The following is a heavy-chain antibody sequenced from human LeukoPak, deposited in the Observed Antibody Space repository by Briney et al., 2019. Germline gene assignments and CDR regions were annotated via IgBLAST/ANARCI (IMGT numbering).Heavy chain of an antibody. CDR2: INAGNGNT. Sequence: GASVKVSCKASGYTFTSYVMHWVRQVPGQRLEWMGWINAGNGNTKYSQKFQGRVTITRDTSASTAYMELSSLRSEDTAVYYCAREVDGSGSYYNGNRWFDYWGQGTLVTVSS. CDR1: GYTFTSYV. CDR3: AREVDGSGSYYNGNRWFDY. V-gene: IGHV1-3*01. D-gene: IGHD3-10*01. J-gene: IGHJ4*02.